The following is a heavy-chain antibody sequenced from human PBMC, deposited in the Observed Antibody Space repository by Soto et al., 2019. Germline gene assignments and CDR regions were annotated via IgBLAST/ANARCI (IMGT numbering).Heavy chain of an antibody. J-gene: IGHJ4*02. Sequence: QVQLVQSGAEVKNPGSSVKVSCKASVGTFSSYAIRWVRQAPGQGLEWMGGIIPIFGTANYAQKLQGRVTINEDEATSTAYMVLSSMRAADTAVYYGAGGVVVAADLDYCGKGTLVTVFS. CDR1: VGTFSSYA. CDR2: IIPIFGTA. V-gene: IGHV1-69*01. CDR3: AGGVVVAADLDY. D-gene: IGHD2-15*01.